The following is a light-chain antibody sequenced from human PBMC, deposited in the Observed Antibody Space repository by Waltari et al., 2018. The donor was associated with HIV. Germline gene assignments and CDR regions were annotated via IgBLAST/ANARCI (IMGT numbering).Light chain of an antibody. CDR2: GAS. Sequence: EIVLTQSPGTLSLSPGERATLSCRASQSVSSSYLAWYQQKPGQAPRLLISGASSRATGIPDRFSGSGSGTDFTLTISRLEPEDFAVYFCQQNGRSPITFGPGTKVVIK. CDR3: QQNGRSPIT. V-gene: IGKV3-20*01. J-gene: IGKJ3*01. CDR1: QSVSSSY.